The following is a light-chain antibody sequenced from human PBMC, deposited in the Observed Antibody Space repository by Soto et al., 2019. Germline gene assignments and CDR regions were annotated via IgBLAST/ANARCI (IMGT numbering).Light chain of an antibody. CDR1: QSVSSSY. CDR3: QQYGSSPLT. V-gene: IGKV3-20*01. J-gene: IGKJ4*01. Sequence: EIVSTQSQGTLSLSPGERATLSCRASQSVSSSYLAWYQQKPGQAPRLLIYGPSSRATGIPDRFSGSGSGTDFTLTISRLEPEDFAVYYCQQYGSSPLTFCGGTQVEIK. CDR2: GPS.